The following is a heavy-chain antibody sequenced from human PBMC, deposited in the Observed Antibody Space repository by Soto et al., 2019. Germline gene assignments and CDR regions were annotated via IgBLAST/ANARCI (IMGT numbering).Heavy chain of an antibody. CDR2: ISGGGDNT. Sequence: EVQRLDSGGGLVQPGGSLRLSCGASGFTFSNYAMNWVRQAPGKGLEWVLGISGGGDNTYYADSVKGRFTISRDNSKNTVFLQMNSLRAEDTAVYYCAKERLARGFDYWGQGTLVTVSS. V-gene: IGHV3-23*01. J-gene: IGHJ4*02. CDR1: GFTFSNYA. CDR3: AKERLARGFDY.